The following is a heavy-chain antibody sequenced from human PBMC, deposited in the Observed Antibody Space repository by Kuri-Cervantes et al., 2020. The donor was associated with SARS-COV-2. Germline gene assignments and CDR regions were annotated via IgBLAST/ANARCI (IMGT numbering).Heavy chain of an antibody. V-gene: IGHV6-1*01. CDR2: TYYRSKWYN. CDR3: AREDSSSNPTNWFDP. Sequence: SQTLSLTCAISGDSVSSNSAACNWIRQSPSRGLGWMGRTYYRSKWYNDYAVSVKSRITINPDTSQNQFSLQLNSVTPEDTAVYYCAREDSSSNPTNWFDPWGQGTLVTVSS. D-gene: IGHD6-13*01. J-gene: IGHJ5*02. CDR1: GDSVSSNSAA.